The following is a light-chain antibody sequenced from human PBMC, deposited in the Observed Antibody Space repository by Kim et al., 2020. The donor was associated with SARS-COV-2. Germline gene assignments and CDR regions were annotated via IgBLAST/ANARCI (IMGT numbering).Light chain of an antibody. V-gene: IGKV3-20*01. J-gene: IGKJ1*01. CDR2: GAS. CDR1: HSVSSSY. CDR3: QQYGSSPRT. Sequence: PGERATITCRASHSVSSSYLAWYQQKPGQAPRLLIYGASSRATGIPDRFSGSGSGTDFTLTISRLEPEDFAVYYCQQYGSSPRTFGQGTKVDIK.